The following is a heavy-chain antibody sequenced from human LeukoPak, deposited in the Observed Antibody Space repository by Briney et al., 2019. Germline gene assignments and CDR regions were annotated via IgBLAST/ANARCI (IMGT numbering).Heavy chain of an antibody. CDR2: IYSGDRT. CDR3: TRDLTGTTWSENDY. J-gene: IGHJ4*02. V-gene: IGHV3-53*01. CDR1: GLSFRGSY. D-gene: IGHD6-13*01. Sequence: GASLRLSCVASGLSFRGSYMSWVRQAPGKGLEWVSVIYSGDRTYYADSLKGRFTISRDTSKNILYHQMNNLRADDTAMYYCTRDLTGTTWSENDYWGQGTLVTVS.